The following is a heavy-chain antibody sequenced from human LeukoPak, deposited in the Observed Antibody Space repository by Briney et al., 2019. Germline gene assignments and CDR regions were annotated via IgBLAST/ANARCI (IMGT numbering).Heavy chain of an antibody. CDR2: INHDGSDT. CDR1: GFTFSNYW. D-gene: IGHD2-15*01. CDR3: VRGGPSTWS. V-gene: IGHV3-74*01. Sequence: GGSLRLSCAASGFTFSNYWMHWVRQVPGMGPVWVSRINHDGSDTIYADSVRGRFTISRDDAKNTLYLQMNNLRAEDTAVYYCVRGGPSTWSWGQGTLVTVSS. J-gene: IGHJ5*02.